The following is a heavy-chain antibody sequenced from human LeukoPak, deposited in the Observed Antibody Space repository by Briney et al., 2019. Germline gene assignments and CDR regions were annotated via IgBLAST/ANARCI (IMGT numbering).Heavy chain of an antibody. D-gene: IGHD6-19*01. Sequence: ASVKVSCKASRYTFTGYYMHWVRQAPGQGLEWMGWINPNSGGTNYAQKFQGRVTMTRDTSISTAYMELSRLRSDDTAVYYCARPIAVAGYDSDYWGQGTLVTVSS. CDR3: ARPIAVAGYDSDY. J-gene: IGHJ4*02. V-gene: IGHV1-2*02. CDR2: INPNSGGT. CDR1: RYTFTGYY.